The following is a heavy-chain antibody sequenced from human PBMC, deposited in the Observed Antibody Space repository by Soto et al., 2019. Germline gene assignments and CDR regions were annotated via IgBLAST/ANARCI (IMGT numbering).Heavy chain of an antibody. CDR2: ISAYSGTI. D-gene: IGHD4-17*01. Sequence: QVQLVQSGAEVKKPGASVKVACKASGYTFTSLGFTWVRQAPGQGLEWVGWISAYSGTIHYAQKFQGRVTMTTDTSTSTAYMELRGLRSDDTAVYYCSRDPPTGDYWGQGTLVTVSS. J-gene: IGHJ4*02. CDR3: SRDPPTGDY. CDR1: GYTFTSLG. V-gene: IGHV1-18*04.